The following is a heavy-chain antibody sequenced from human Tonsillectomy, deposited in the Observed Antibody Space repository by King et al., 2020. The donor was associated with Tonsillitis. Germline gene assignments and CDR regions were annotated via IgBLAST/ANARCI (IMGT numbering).Heavy chain of an antibody. Sequence: VQLVESGGGLVRPGGSLRLSCAASGFTFRGYSMNWVRQAPGKGLEWVSSITSSSSQIYYADSVQGRLTISRENAKKSLFLQMKSLRAEDTAVYYCARHRGRFTSSWILGFIDYWGQGTLVTVSS. CDR3: ARHRGRFTSSWILGFIDY. V-gene: IGHV3-21*01. D-gene: IGHD6-13*01. CDR1: GFTFRGYS. J-gene: IGHJ4*02. CDR2: ITSSSSQI.